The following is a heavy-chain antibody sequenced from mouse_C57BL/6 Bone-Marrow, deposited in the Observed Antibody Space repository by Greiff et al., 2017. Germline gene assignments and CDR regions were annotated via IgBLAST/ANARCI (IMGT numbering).Heavy chain of an antibody. J-gene: IGHJ4*01. Sequence: EVKVEESGGDLVKPGGSLKLSCAASGFTFSSYGMSWVRQTPDKRLEWVATISRGGGYTYYPDSVKGRFTIPGDNATNTLYLQMSSLKSEDTAMYYCARWGWCDDMDYWGQGTTLTVSS. CDR3: ARWGWCDDMDY. V-gene: IGHV5-6*02. CDR1: GFTFSSYG. D-gene: IGHD1-1*02. CDR2: ISRGGGYT.